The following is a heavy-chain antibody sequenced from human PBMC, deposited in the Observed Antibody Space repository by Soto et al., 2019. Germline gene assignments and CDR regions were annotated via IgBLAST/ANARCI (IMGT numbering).Heavy chain of an antibody. CDR3: AKSRGSGWPRYDF. J-gene: IGHJ4*02. CDR1: GVTFCSYA. Sequence: PGGSLRLSCAASGVTFCSYAMGWVRQAPGKGLEWVSAISGSGGSTDYADSVKGRFTLSRDNSKNALYLQMNSLRAEDAAVYYCAKSRGSGWPRYDFWGQGTLVTVSS. V-gene: IGHV3-23*01. D-gene: IGHD6-19*01. CDR2: ISGSGGST.